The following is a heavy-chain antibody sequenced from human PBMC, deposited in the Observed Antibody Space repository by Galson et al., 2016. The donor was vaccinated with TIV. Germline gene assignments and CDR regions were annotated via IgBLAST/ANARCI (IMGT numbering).Heavy chain of an antibody. D-gene: IGHD6-19*01. CDR3: ARLGQQWLARGLDS. V-gene: IGHV5-51*01. CDR1: GSKFSDYS. Sequence: QSGAEVTKPGESLNISCKGSGSKFSDYSIAWVRQMPGKGLEWMGILHPGDADTRYRPSFQGQVTISADKSINTTFLQWSSRKASDTAMYFCARLGQQWLARGLDSWGQGTLVTVSS. J-gene: IGHJ5*01. CDR2: LHPGDADT.